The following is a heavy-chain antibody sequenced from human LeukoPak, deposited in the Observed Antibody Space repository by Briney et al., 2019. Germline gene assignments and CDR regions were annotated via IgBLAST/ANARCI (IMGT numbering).Heavy chain of an antibody. CDR1: SGSFRGYY. V-gene: IGHV4-34*01. D-gene: IGHD6-13*01. J-gene: IGHJ4*02. CDR2: KNNSERT. CDR3: ASAAGGRAYYFDE. Sequence: ASETLSLTCALYSGSFRGYYWSCIPHPPGEGREWSGEKNNSERTNYNPSLKSRVTIPVNTSKNQFSLKLSSVTAADTAVYYGASAAGGRAYYFDEWGQGTLVTVSS.